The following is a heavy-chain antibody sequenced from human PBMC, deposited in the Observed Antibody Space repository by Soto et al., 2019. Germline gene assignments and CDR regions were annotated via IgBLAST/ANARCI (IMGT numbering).Heavy chain of an antibody. CDR1: GGTFSSYH. CDR2: IIPMFNRA. V-gene: IGHV1-69*13. J-gene: IGHJ4*02. Sequence: SVKVCCKASGGTFSSYHISWLRQAPGQGPEWMGGIIPMFNRANYAQMFQGRVTITADESTSTSYMEVNNLKSDDKAVYYCARPSTYYDDWRGCPPFDYWGQGTLVTVS. CDR3: ARPSTYYDDWRGCPPFDY. D-gene: IGHD3-3*01.